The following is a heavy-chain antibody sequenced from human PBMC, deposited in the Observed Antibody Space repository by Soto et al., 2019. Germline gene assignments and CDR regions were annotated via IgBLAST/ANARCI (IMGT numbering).Heavy chain of an antibody. D-gene: IGHD3-3*01. CDR2: ISYDGDNK. CDR1: GFTFSSYG. CDR3: AKSYYDFWSGYQTSYYYGMDV. V-gene: IGHV3-30*18. Sequence: GGSLRLSCAASGFTFSSYGLHWVRQPPGKGLEWVAVISYDGDNKYYGDSLKGRVTISRDNSRNTLYLHLKSLTPEDTAVYYCAKSYYDFWSGYQTSYYYGMDVWGQGTTVTVSS. J-gene: IGHJ6*02.